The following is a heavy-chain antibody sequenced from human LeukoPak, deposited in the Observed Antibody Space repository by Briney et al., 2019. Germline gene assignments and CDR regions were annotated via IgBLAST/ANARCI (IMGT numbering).Heavy chain of an antibody. CDR1: GGSISSYY. J-gene: IGHJ5*02. V-gene: IGHV4-59*08. CDR2: IYYSGNT. CDR3: ARHLRNNWFDP. Sequence: PSETLSLTCTVSGGSISSYYWSWIRRPPGKGLDWIGYIYYSGNTNYNPSLKSRVTISLDTPKNQFSLRLSSVTAADTAVYYCARHLRNNWFDPWGQGTLVTVSS.